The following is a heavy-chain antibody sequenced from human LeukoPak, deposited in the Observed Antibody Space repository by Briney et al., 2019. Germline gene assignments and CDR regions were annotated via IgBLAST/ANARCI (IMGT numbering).Heavy chain of an antibody. J-gene: IGHJ4*02. CDR3: ARDGGFRSSVWLDY. D-gene: IGHD6-6*01. CDR2: IWYDGSNK. Sequence: GGSLRLSCAASGFTFSSYGMHWVRQAPGKGLEWVAVIWYDGSNKYYADSVKGRFTISRDNSKYTLYLQMNSLRAEDTAVYYCARDGGFRSSVWLDYRGQGTLVTVSS. CDR1: GFTFSSYG. V-gene: IGHV3-33*01.